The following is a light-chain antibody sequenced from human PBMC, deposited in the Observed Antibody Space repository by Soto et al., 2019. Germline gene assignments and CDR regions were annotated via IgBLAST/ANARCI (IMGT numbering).Light chain of an antibody. CDR2: SAS. CDR1: QGIGSW. J-gene: IGKJ4*01. Sequence: DIQMTQSPSSVSASVGDRVTITCRASQGIGSWLAWYQQKPGKAPNLLIYSASSLHSGVPSRFSGSGSGTDFTLTISSLRPEDSATYYCQQANSLPLTCGGGTKVEIK. V-gene: IGKV1-12*01. CDR3: QQANSLPLT.